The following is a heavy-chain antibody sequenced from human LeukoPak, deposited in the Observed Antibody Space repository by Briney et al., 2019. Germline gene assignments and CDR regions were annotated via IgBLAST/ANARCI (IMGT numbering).Heavy chain of an antibody. CDR2: INSDGSST. CDR1: GFTFSNYW. CDR3: AKDSSADDSSGYSYYFDY. D-gene: IGHD3-22*01. V-gene: IGHV3-74*01. Sequence: PGGSLRLSCAASGFTFSNYWMHWVRQAPGKGLVWVSRINSDGSSTRYADSVKGRFTISRDNSKNTLYLQMNSLRAEDTAVYYCAKDSSADDSSGYSYYFDYWGQGTLVTVSS. J-gene: IGHJ4*02.